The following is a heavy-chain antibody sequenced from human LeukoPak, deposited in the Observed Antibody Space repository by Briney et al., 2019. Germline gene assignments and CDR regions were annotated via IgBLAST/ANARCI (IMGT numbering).Heavy chain of an antibody. Sequence: SETPSLTCTVSGGSISSYYWSWIRQPAGEGLEWIGRIYTSGSPYYNPSLKSRVTMSVDTSNNQFSLKLSSVTAADTAVYYCVRDRSARDSSGYYGLFDPWGQGTLVTVSS. CDR2: IYTSGSP. D-gene: IGHD3-22*01. V-gene: IGHV4-4*07. CDR1: GGSISSYY. CDR3: VRDRSARDSSGYYGLFDP. J-gene: IGHJ5*02.